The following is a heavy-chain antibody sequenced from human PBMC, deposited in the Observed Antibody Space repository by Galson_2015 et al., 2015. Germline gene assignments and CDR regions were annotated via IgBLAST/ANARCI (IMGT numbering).Heavy chain of an antibody. J-gene: IGHJ4*02. V-gene: IGHV3-30*18. CDR3: AKELFSGSWFDY. CDR1: GFTFSSYG. D-gene: IGHD6-13*01. Sequence: SLRLSCAASGFTFSSYGMHWVRQAPGKGLEWVAVISYDGSNKCYADSVKGRFTISRDNSKNTLYLQMNSLRAEDTAVYCCAKELFSGSWFDYWGQGTLVTVSS. CDR2: ISYDGSNK.